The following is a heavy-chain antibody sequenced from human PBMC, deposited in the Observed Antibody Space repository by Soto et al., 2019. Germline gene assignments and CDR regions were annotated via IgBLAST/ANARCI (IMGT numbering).Heavy chain of an antibody. V-gene: IGHV3-30*03. CDR2: ISYDGSNK. CDR1: GFTFSSYG. CDR3: AREIVQNWFDP. J-gene: IGHJ5*02. Sequence: PGWSLRLSCAASGFTFSSYGTHWVRQAPGKGLEWVAVISYDGSNKYYADSVKGRFTISRDNSKNTLYLQMNSLRAEDTAVYYCAREIVQNWFDPWGQGTLVTVAS. D-gene: IGHD2-21*01.